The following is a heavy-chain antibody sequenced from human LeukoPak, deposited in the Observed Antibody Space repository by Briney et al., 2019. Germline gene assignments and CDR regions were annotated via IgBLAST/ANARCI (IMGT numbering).Heavy chain of an antibody. J-gene: IGHJ4*02. CDR1: GFTFSIYE. V-gene: IGHV3-48*03. CDR3: ARIRADSSGYYYKYFDF. Sequence: PGGSLRLSCVVSGFTFSIYEMNWVRQAPGKGLEWVSYISSGGGTIYYVDSVKGRFTISRDNAKNSLYLQMNSLRAEDTAVYYCARIRADSSGYYYKYFDFWGQGTLVTVSS. D-gene: IGHD3-22*01. CDR2: ISSGGGTI.